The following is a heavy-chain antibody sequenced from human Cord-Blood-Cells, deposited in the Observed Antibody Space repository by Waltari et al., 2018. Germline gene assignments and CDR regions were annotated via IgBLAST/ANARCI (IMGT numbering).Heavy chain of an antibody. Sequence: QLQLQESGPGLVKPSETLSLTCTVSGGSISSSSYYWGWIRQPPGKGLEWIGSIYYSGNTYYNPSLKSRVTISVDTSKNQFSLKLSSVTAADTAVYYCATMLYYDILTGYFDYWGQGTLVTVSS. CDR3: ATMLYYDILTGYFDY. CDR1: GGSISSSSYY. V-gene: IGHV4-39*01. CDR2: IYYSGNT. D-gene: IGHD3-9*01. J-gene: IGHJ4*02.